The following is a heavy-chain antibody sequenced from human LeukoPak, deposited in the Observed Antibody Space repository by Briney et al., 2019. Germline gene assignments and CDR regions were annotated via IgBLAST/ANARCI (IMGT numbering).Heavy chain of an antibody. CDR2: ISSSGSTR. CDR3: ARDGGEWEQDY. D-gene: IGHD1-26*01. Sequence: PGGSLRLSCAAPGFTFSSYEINWVRQAPGKGLEWVSYISSSGSTRYYADSVKGRFTISRDNAKNSLYLQMNSLRAEDTAVYYCARDGGEWEQDYWGQGTLVTVSS. CDR1: GFTFSSYE. V-gene: IGHV3-48*03. J-gene: IGHJ4*02.